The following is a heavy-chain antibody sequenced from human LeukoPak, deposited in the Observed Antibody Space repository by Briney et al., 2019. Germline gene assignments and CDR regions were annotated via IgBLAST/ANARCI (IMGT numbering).Heavy chain of an antibody. J-gene: IGHJ4*02. Sequence: GWSLRLSCAASGFTFSSYWMHWVRQAPGKGLVGVARIASDGSTVYADSVKGRVTISRDNAKNTLYLQMNSLRAEDTAVYYCARGYSGSYRVDYWGQGTLVTVSS. CDR1: GFTFSSYW. CDR2: IASDGST. V-gene: IGHV3-74*01. CDR3: ARGYSGSYRVDY. D-gene: IGHD1-26*01.